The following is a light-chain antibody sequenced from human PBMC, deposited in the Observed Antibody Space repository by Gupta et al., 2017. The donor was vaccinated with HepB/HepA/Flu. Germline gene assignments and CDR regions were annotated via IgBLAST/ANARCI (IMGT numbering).Light chain of an antibody. J-gene: IGLJ2*01. CDR3: QSYDSSLSGSVV. V-gene: IGLV1-40*01. Sequence: QSVXTXPPSVSXAPGQXVTISCXGSSSNIGAGYDVHWYQQLPGTAPKLLIYGNSNRPSGVPDRFSGFKSGTSASLAITGLQAEDEADYYCQSYDSSLSGSVVFGGGTKLTVL. CDR1: SSNIGAGYD. CDR2: GNS.